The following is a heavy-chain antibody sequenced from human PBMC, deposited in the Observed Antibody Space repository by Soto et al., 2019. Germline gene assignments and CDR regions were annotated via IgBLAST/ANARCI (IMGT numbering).Heavy chain of an antibody. D-gene: IGHD1-1*01. CDR2: IAYDGSNR. CDR1: GFSISRSA. Sequence: QVQLVESGGGMVQPGGSLSLSWAASGFSISRSAMHWVRQAPGKGLEWVAVIAYDGSNRWYADSAKGRFTISRDNSKNTVYLEMSSLRGEDTAVYYCARDLQAGTDNVNWFAPWGQGTLVTVSS. CDR3: ARDLQAGTDNVNWFAP. J-gene: IGHJ5*02. V-gene: IGHV3-30*04.